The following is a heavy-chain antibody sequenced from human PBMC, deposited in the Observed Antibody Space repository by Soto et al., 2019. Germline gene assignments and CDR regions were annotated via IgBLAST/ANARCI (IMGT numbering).Heavy chain of an antibody. V-gene: IGHV4-59*08. CDR2: IYYSGST. D-gene: IGHD3-10*01. CDR1: GGSISSYY. Sequence: SETLSLTCTVSGGSISSYYWSWIRQPPGKGLEWIGYIYYSGSTNYNPSLKSRVTISVDTSKNQFSLKLSSVTAADTAVYYCARKNSYYGSGSYGTFDYWGQGTLVTVSS. J-gene: IGHJ4*02. CDR3: ARKNSYYGSGSYGTFDY.